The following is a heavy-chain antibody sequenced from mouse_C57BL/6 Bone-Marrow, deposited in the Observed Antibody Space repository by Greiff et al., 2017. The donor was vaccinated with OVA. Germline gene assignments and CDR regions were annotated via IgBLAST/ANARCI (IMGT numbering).Heavy chain of an antibody. J-gene: IGHJ4*01. V-gene: IGHV5-16*01. Sequence: EVQRVESEGGLVQPGSSMKLSCTASGFTFSDYYMAWVRQVPEKGLEWVANINYDGSSTYYLDSLKSRFIISRDNAKNILYLQMSSLKSEDTATYYCARWFYAMDYWGQGTSVTVSS. CDR1: GFTFSDYY. D-gene: IGHD1-1*02. CDR3: ARWFYAMDY. CDR2: INYDGSST.